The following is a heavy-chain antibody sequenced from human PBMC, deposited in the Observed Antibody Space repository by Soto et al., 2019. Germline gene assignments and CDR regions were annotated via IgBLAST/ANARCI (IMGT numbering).Heavy chain of an antibody. Sequence: ASVKVSCKVSGYTFTSYYINWLRRAPGQGLEWMGWMNPNSGNAGYAEKFQGKVTITRNIYISTAYRELRGPTSDNTALYYCAITIPFLEWLFPTYFDYGGQGTPVTVSS. CDR2: MNPNSGNA. D-gene: IGHD3-3*02. CDR3: AITIPFLEWLFPTYFDY. J-gene: IGHJ4*02. CDR1: GYTFTSYY. V-gene: IGHV1-8*01.